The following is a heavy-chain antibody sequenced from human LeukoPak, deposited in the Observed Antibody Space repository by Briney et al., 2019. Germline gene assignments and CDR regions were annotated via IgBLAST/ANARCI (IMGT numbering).Heavy chain of an antibody. Sequence: GGSLRLSCAASGFTLSSYEMNWVRQAPGKGLEWVSYISSSGSTIYYVDSVKGRFTISRDNAKSSLYLQMNSLRAEDTAVYYCARDPYSGSYGADYYYYMDVWGKGTTVTISS. D-gene: IGHD1-26*01. J-gene: IGHJ6*03. CDR1: GFTLSSYE. V-gene: IGHV3-48*03. CDR2: ISSSGSTI. CDR3: ARDPYSGSYGADYYYYMDV.